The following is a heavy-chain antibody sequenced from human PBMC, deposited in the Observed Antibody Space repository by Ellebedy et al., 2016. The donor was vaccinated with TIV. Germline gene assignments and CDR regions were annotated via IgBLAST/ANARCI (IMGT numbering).Heavy chain of an antibody. J-gene: IGHJ5*02. CDR3: ARAAYCGGDCLNWFDP. CDR2: IIPIFGTA. CDR1: GGTFSSYA. V-gene: IGHV1-69*13. Sequence: SVKVSXXASGGTFSSYAISWVRQAPGQGLEWMGGIIPIFGTANYAQKFQGRVTITADESTSTAYMELSSLRSEDTAVYYCARAAYCGGDCLNWFDPWGQGTLVTVSS. D-gene: IGHD2-21*02.